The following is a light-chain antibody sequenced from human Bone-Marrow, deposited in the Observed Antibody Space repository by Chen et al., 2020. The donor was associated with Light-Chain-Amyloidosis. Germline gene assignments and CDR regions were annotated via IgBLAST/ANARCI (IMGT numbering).Light chain of an antibody. CDR3: QQYGTSPLT. CDR2: GSS. J-gene: IGKJ4*01. V-gene: IGKV3-20*01. Sequence: DIVLTQSPRTLSLSPGEGANLSCRASQTISSNYLTWYQQKFGQAPRLLIYGSSSRAAGIPDRFTGSRSGTDFTLTINRLEPEDFAMYYCQQYGTSPLTFGGGTKVEIK. CDR1: QTISSNY.